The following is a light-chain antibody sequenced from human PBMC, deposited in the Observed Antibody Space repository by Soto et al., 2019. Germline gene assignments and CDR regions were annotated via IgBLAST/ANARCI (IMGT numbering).Light chain of an antibody. Sequence: QSALTQPASVSGSPGQSITISCTGTSSDVGGHNFVSWYQHHPGKAPKLMIFSVSNRPPGVSNRFSGSKSGNTASLTISGLQAYDEAEYYCISYSTSSTYVFGSGTKLTVL. CDR1: SSDVGGHNF. J-gene: IGLJ6*01. V-gene: IGLV2-14*01. CDR3: ISYSTSSTYV. CDR2: SVS.